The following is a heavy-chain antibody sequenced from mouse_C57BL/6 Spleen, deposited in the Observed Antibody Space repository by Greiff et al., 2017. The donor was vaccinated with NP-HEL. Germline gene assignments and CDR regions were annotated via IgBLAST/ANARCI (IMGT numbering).Heavy chain of an antibody. CDR2: IDPEDGET. V-gene: IGHV14-2*01. J-gene: IGHJ1*03. CDR1: GFNIKDYY. D-gene: IGHD1-1*01. Sequence: VQLKESGAELVKPGASVKLSCTASGFNIKDYYMHWVKQRTEQGLEWIGRIDPEDGETKYAPKFQGKATITADTSSNTAYLQLSSLTSEDTAVYYGARGHYYGSSYGYFDVWGTGTTVTVSS. CDR3: ARGHYYGSSYGYFDV.